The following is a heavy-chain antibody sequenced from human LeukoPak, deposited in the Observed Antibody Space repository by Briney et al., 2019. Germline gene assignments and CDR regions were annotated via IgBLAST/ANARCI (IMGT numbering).Heavy chain of an antibody. CDR2: INHSGST. J-gene: IGHJ5*02. CDR1: GGSFSGYY. V-gene: IGHV4-34*01. Sequence: SETLSLTCAVYGGSFSGYYWSWIRQPPGKGLEWIGEINHSGSTNYNPSLKSRVTISVDTSKNQFSLKLSSVTAADTAVYYCARQRGSYHGRENWFDPWGQGTLVTVSS. CDR3: ARQRGSYHGRENWFDP. D-gene: IGHD1-26*01.